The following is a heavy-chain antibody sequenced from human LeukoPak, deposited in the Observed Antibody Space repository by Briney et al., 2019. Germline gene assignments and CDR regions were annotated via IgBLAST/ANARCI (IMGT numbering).Heavy chain of an antibody. CDR2: INHSGST. Sequence: PSETLSLTCAVYGGSFSGYYWSWIRQPPGKGPEWIGEINHSGSTNYNPSLKSRVTISVDTSKNQFSLKLSSVTAADTAVYYCARSGPYYYDSSDDAFDIWGQGTMVTVSS. CDR1: GGSFSGYY. CDR3: ARSGPYYYDSSDDAFDI. J-gene: IGHJ3*02. D-gene: IGHD3-22*01. V-gene: IGHV4-34*01.